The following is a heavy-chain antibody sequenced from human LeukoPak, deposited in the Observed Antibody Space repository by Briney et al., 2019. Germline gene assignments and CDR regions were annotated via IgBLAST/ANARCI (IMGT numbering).Heavy chain of an antibody. D-gene: IGHD6-19*01. CDR1: GYTLTELS. V-gene: IGHV1-24*01. CDR2: FDPEDGET. J-gene: IGHJ3*02. CDR3: ATRRSGWSNDAFDI. Sequence: ASVKVSCKVSGYTLTELSMHWVRQAPGKGLEWMGGFDPEDGETIYAQKFQGRVTMTEDTSTDTAYMELSSLRSEDTAVYYCATRRSGWSNDAFDIWGQGTMVTVSS.